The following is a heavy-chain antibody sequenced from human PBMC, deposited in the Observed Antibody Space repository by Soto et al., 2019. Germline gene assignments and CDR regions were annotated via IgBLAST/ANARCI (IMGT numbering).Heavy chain of an antibody. CDR1: GFTFSGSA. D-gene: IGHD2-21*02. CDR2: IRSKANSYAT. CDR3: TRPVGCGGDCYAYYGMDV. J-gene: IGHJ6*02. V-gene: IGHV3-73*01. Sequence: GGSLRLSCAASGFTFSGSAMHWVRQASGKGLEWVGRIRSKANSYATAYAASVKGRFTISRDDSKNTAYLQMNSLKTEDTAVYYCTRPVGCGGDCYAYYGMDVWGQGTTVTVSS.